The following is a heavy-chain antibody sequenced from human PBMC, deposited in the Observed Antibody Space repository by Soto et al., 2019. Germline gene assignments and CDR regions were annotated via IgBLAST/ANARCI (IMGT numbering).Heavy chain of an antibody. CDR1: GGSISSYY. J-gene: IGHJ5*02. Sequence: AETLSLTCTVSGGSISSYYWSWIRQPPGKGLEWMGYIYYSGSTNYNPSLKSRVTISVDTSKNQFSLKLSSVTAADTAVYYCAREIPTFGVAAWFDPWGQGTLVTVSS. CDR3: AREIPTFGVAAWFDP. V-gene: IGHV4-59*01. CDR2: IYYSGST. D-gene: IGHD3-16*01.